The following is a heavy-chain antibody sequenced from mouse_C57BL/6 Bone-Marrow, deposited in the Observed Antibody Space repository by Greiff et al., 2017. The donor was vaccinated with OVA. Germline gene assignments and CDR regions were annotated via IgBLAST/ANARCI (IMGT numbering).Heavy chain of an antibody. J-gene: IGHJ3*01. Sequence: VQLQESGAELVRPGTSVKMSCKASGYTFTNYWIGWAKQRPGHGLAWIGDIYPGGGYTNYNEKFKGKATLTADKSSSTAYMQFSSLTSEDSAIYYCARWGDGYYVGAWLAYWGQGTLVTVSA. D-gene: IGHD2-3*01. CDR3: ARWGDGYYVGAWLAY. V-gene: IGHV1-63*01. CDR1: GYTFTNYW. CDR2: IYPGGGYT.